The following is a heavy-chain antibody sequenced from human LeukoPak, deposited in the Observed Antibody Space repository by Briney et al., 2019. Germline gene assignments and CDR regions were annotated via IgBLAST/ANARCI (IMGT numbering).Heavy chain of an antibody. J-gene: IGHJ4*02. V-gene: IGHV3-11*06. CDR2: ISGDSGDT. CDR1: GFTFSASY. D-gene: IGHD5-18*01. CDR3: ARGYATAN. Sequence: GGSLRLSCAASGFTFSASYMTWVRQAPGKGLEWLSYISGDSGDTNYADSVKGRFTISRDNAKNSLYLQMNSLRAEDTAVYYCARGYATANWGQGTLVTVSS.